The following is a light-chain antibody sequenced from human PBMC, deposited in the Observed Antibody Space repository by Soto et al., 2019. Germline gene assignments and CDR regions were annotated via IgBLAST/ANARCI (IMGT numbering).Light chain of an antibody. CDR3: CSYAGSSAL. CDR2: DVT. Sequence: QSVLTQPASVSGSPGQSITISCTGTSSDVGSYNLVSWYQQHPGKAPKLIIYDVTKWPSGVSNRFSGSKSGNTASLTISGLQAEDEADYYCCSYAGSSALFGGGTKLTVL. CDR1: SSDVGSYNL. V-gene: IGLV2-23*02. J-gene: IGLJ3*02.